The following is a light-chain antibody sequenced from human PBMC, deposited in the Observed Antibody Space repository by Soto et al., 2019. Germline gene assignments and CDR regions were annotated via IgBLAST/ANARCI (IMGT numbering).Light chain of an antibody. Sequence: STQPLGNLSLSPGERATLSCRASQSVSSSYLAWYQQKPGQAPRLLIYNASSRATGIPDRFSGSGSGTDFTLTISRLEPEDFAVYYCQQYGRSWWTFGQGTKVDIK. CDR1: QSVSSSY. V-gene: IGKV3-20*01. CDR3: QQYGRSWWT. CDR2: NAS. J-gene: IGKJ1*01.